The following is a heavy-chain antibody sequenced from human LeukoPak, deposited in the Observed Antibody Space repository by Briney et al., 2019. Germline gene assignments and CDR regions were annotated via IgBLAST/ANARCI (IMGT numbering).Heavy chain of an antibody. J-gene: IGHJ4*02. Sequence: GGSLRLSCVASGFSFSTHWMHWVRQAPGKGLEWVATINLGGTNKYYVDAVKGRFSISRDDATSSLHLQMNSLRVEDTAVYYCARVTPNYYDSSGYSFDYWGQGTLVTVSS. CDR3: ARVTPNYYDSSGYSFDY. D-gene: IGHD3-22*01. CDR2: INLGGTNK. CDR1: GFSFSTHW. V-gene: IGHV3-7*03.